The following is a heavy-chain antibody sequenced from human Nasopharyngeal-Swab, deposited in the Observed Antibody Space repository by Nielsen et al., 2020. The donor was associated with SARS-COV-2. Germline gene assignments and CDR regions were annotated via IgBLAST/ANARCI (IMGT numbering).Heavy chain of an antibody. CDR3: ARNDYGDRDFDY. V-gene: IGHV2-70*01. CDR2: IDWDDDK. J-gene: IGHJ4*02. D-gene: IGHD4-17*01. Sequence: WIRQPPGKALEWLALIDWDDDKYYSTSLKTRLTITKDTSKNQVVLTMTNMDPVDTATYYCARNDYGDRDFDYWGQGTLVTSPQ.